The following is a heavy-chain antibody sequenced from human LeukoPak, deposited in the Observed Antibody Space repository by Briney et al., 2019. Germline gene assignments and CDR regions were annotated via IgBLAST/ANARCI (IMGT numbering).Heavy chain of an antibody. D-gene: IGHD4-23*01. CDR2: ISYDGSNK. CDR3: ASSSGNSD. J-gene: IGHJ4*02. Sequence: GRSLRLSCAASGFTFSSYGMHWVRQAPGKGLEWVAVISYDGSNKYYADSVKGRFTISRDNAKNSLYLQMNSLRAEDTAVYYCASSSGNSDWGQGTLVTVSS. V-gene: IGHV3-30*03. CDR1: GFTFSSYG.